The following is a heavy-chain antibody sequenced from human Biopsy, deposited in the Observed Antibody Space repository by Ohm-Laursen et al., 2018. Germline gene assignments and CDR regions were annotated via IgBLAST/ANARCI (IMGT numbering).Heavy chain of an antibody. CDR2: VHHDGSA. J-gene: IGHJ5*02. CDR1: GGTNSDYY. Sequence: SETLSLTCAVYGGTNSDYYWSWIRQPPGKGLEWIGEVHHDGSANYNPSLKSRVTISGDMSKKQFSLKLSGVTAADTAVYYCARFIVPSLHCSNGVCPIRWFDPWGQGTLVTVFS. V-gene: IGHV4-34*01. D-gene: IGHD2-2*01. CDR3: ARFIVPSLHCSNGVCPIRWFDP.